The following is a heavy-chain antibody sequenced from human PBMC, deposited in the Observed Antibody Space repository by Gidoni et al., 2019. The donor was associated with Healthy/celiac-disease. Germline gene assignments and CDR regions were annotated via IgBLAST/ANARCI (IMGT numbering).Heavy chain of an antibody. J-gene: IGHJ3*02. CDR3: ASYNWNYVREGDDAFDI. Sequence: EVQLVESGGGLVEPGGSLRLSCAASGFTFSSYEMNWVRPAPGKGLERVSYIISSGITSYYADSVQGRFTISRDNANNSLYLQMNSLSAEDTAVYYFASYNWNYVREGDDAFDIWVQGTMVTVSS. CDR1: GFTFSSYE. V-gene: IGHV3-48*03. D-gene: IGHD1-1*01. CDR2: IISSGITS.